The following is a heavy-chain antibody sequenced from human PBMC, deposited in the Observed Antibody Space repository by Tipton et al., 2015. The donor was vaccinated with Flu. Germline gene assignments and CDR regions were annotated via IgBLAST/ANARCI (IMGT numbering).Heavy chain of an antibody. CDR3: ARVPRGDGFIGYYYGLDV. CDR1: GGSMAYFY. J-gene: IGHJ6*02. V-gene: IGHV4-59*01. Sequence: TLSLTCTVSGGSMAYFYWSWIRQSPGKGLEWIGCVYFNGATGYNPSLRSRVTISVDTAKNQFSLRLDSATAADTAVYYCARVPRGDGFIGYYYGLDVWGQGTTVTVSS. CDR2: VYFNGAT. D-gene: IGHD3-16*01.